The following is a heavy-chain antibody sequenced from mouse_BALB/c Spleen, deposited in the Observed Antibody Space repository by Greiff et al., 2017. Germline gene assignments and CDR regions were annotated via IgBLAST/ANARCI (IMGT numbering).Heavy chain of an antibody. CDR3: ARGDGDPPY. CDR1: GYSFTGYY. CDR2: INPYNGAT. J-gene: IGHJ2*01. V-gene: IGHV1-31*01. D-gene: IGHD2-13*01. Sequence: VQLQQSGPELEKPGASVKISCKASGYSFTGYYMHWVKQSHVKSLEWIGRINPYNGATSYNQNFKDKASLTVDKSSSTAYMELHSLTSEDSAVYYCARGDGDPPYWGQGTTLTVAA.